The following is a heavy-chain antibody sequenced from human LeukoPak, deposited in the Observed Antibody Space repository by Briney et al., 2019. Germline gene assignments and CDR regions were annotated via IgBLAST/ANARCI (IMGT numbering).Heavy chain of an antibody. CDR2: ISSSSSYT. D-gene: IGHD3-22*01. Sequence: GGSLRLSCAASGFTFSSYSMNWVRQAPGKGLEWVSSISSSSSYTYYADSVKDRFTISRDNAKNSLYLQMNSLRAEDTAVYYCARVIQTFYYDSSGYYSSTSNDFWGQGTLVTVSS. CDR1: GFTFSSYS. CDR3: ARVIQTFYYDSSGYYSSTSNDF. V-gene: IGHV3-21*01. J-gene: IGHJ4*02.